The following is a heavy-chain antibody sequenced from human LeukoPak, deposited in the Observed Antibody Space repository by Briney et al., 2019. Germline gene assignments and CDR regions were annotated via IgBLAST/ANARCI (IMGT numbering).Heavy chain of an antibody. D-gene: IGHD2-15*01. CDR3: ARKSVAATSYYYMDV. Sequence: SETLSLTCTVSGGSISSYYWSWIRQPPGKGLEWIGYIYYSGSTNYNPSLKGRVTISVDTSKNQFSLKLSSVTAADTAVYYCARKSVAATSYYYMDVWGKGTTVTVSS. CDR1: GGSISSYY. J-gene: IGHJ6*03. V-gene: IGHV4-59*01. CDR2: IYYSGST.